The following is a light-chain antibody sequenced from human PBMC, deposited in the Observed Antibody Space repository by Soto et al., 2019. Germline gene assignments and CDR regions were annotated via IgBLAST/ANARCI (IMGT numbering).Light chain of an antibody. Sequence: EIVMTQTPLSLSVTPGQSASISCRSSQTLLHSNGKSYLYWYLPKAGQAPQLLIYDVSKRFSGVPDRFSGSGAGTDFTLKISRVEAEDVGVYYCLQSLHFPLTFGGGTKVEIK. CDR3: LQSLHFPLT. V-gene: IGKV2D-29*01. CDR1: QTLLHSNGKSY. J-gene: IGKJ4*01. CDR2: DVS.